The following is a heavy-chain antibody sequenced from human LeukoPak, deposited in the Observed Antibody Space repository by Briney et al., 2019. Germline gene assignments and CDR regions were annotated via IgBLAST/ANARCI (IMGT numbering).Heavy chain of an antibody. D-gene: IGHD6-6*01. CDR3: AREGSSSRSDAFDI. CDR2: ISSSSSYI. V-gene: IGHV3-21*01. J-gene: IGHJ3*02. Sequence: GGSLRLSCAASGFTFSSYSMNWVRQAPGKGLEWVSSISSSSSYIYYADSVKGRFTISRDNAKNSLYLQTNSLRAEDTAVYYCAREGSSSRSDAFDIWGQGTMVTVSS. CDR1: GFTFSSYS.